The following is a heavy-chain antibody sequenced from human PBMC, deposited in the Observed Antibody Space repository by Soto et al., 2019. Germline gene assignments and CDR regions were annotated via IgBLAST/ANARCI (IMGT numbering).Heavy chain of an antibody. CDR1: GFNFAAYT. Sequence: GVLRLSCSASGFNFAAYTMSWVRLTPGKGLEWVGFIRRIAYGGTTDYAASVKGRFTISRDDSRKIVYLQMSRLKIEDTAVYYCSRSLAIDFVSWGQGTLVTVS. V-gene: IGHV3-49*04. CDR3: SRSLAIDFVS. CDR2: IRRIAYGGTT. J-gene: IGHJ4*02.